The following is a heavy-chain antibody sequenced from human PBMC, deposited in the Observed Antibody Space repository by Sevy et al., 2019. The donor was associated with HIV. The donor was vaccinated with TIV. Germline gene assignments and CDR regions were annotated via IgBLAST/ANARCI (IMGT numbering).Heavy chain of an antibody. CDR1: GYTLTEFS. D-gene: IGHD3-22*01. CDR2: FDPEDGET. CDR3: AITKDYNESTSSPIDY. Sequence: ASVKVSCQVSGYTLTEFSMHWVRQTPGKGLEWMATFDPEDGETVYAQKFQGRVTMAEDTSTDTAYMELSSLGSEDTAVYYCAITKDYNESTSSPIDYWGQGTLVTVSS. J-gene: IGHJ4*02. V-gene: IGHV1-24*01.